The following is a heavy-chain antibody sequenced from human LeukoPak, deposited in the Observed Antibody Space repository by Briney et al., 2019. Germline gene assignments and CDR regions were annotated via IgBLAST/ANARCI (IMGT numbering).Heavy chain of an antibody. D-gene: IGHD3-22*01. V-gene: IGHV3-23*01. CDR2: ISGSGDNT. J-gene: IGHJ5*02. CDR3: AKDSLQYYYDTSGYYGNWFDP. CDR1: GFTFSNFA. Sequence: GGSLRLSCAASGFTFSNFALSWVRQAPGRGLEWVSTISGSGDNTYYADSVKGRFTISKDNSKNTLYLQMNSLRAEDTAVYYCAKDSLQYYYDTSGYYGNWFDPWGQGTLVTVSS.